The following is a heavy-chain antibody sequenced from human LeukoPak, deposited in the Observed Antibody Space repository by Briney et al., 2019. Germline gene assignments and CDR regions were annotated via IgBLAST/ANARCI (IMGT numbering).Heavy chain of an antibody. Sequence: GSVEVSCKASGYTFTDYYVHWVRQAPGQGLEWLGWISPNSGDTKYAQNFQGRVTMTRDTSISTAYMELRSLRFDDTAVYWCAREGMTANAFDIWGQGTMVTVSS. V-gene: IGHV1-2*02. CDR1: GYTFTDYY. CDR2: ISPNSGDT. CDR3: AREGMTANAFDI. J-gene: IGHJ3*02. D-gene: IGHD6-13*01.